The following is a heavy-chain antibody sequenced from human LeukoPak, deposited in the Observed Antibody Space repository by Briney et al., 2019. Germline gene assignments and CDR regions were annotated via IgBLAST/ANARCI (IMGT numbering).Heavy chain of an antibody. CDR1: GGSISSGGYY. J-gene: IGHJ5*02. V-gene: IGHV4-31*03. Sequence: SQTLSLTCTVSGGSISSGGYYWNWIRQHPGKGLEWIGYIYYSGSTYYNPSLKSRVTISVDTSKNQFSLTLSSVTAADTAVYYYARFRNHGDYGWFDPWGQGTLVTVSP. CDR3: ARFRNHGDYGWFDP. CDR2: IYYSGST. D-gene: IGHD4-17*01.